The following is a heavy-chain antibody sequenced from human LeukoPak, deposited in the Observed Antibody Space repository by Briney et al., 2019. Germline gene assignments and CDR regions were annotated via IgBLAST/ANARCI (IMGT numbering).Heavy chain of an antibody. CDR2: IYHSGST. CDR3: ARDRTLRFLDAGGMDV. J-gene: IGHJ6*02. Sequence: SGTLSLTCAVSGGSISSSNWWSWVRQPPGKGLEWIGEIYHSGSTNYNPSLKSRVTISVDTSKNQFSLKLSSVTAADTAVYYCARDRTLRFLDAGGMDVWGQGTTVTVSS. V-gene: IGHV4-4*02. D-gene: IGHD3-3*01. CDR1: GGSISSSNW.